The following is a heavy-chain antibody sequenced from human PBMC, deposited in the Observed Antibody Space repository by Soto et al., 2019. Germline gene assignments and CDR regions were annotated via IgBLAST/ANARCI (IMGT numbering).Heavy chain of an antibody. CDR3: AKDIKWNLPAGYLDN. CDR1: GFTFDDHA. Sequence: VQLEESGGGLVKPGGSLRLSCAASGFTFDDHAMHWVRQAPGKGLEWVSGISWNSGYIGYADSVKGRFTISRDNAKNSVHLQMNSLRAEDTAFYYCAKDIKWNLPAGYLDNWGQGTLVTVSS. CDR2: ISWNSGYI. V-gene: IGHV3-9*01. D-gene: IGHD1-1*01. J-gene: IGHJ4*02.